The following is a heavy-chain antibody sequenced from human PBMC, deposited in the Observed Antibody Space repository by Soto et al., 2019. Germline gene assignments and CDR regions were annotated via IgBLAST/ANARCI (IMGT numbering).Heavy chain of an antibody. J-gene: IGHJ4*02. CDR1: GGTFSSYT. Sequence: SVKVSCKASGGTFSSYTISWVRQAPGQGLEWMGRIIPILGIANYAQKFQGRVTITADKSTSTAYMELSSLRSEDTAVYYCASTYCSGGSCYRGETIFDYWGQGTLVTVSS. V-gene: IGHV1-69*02. CDR3: ASTYCSGGSCYRGETIFDY. CDR2: IIPILGIA. D-gene: IGHD2-15*01.